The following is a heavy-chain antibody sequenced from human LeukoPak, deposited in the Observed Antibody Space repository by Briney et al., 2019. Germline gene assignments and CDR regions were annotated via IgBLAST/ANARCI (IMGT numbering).Heavy chain of an antibody. CDR2: IIPILGLA. Sequence: ASVKVSCKASGGTFSSYAISWVRQAPGQGLEWWGRIIPILGLANYAQKFQGRVTITADKSTSTAYMELSSLRSEDTAVYYCARVPRVYDFWSGSSMPYYYYGMDVWGQGTTVTVSS. J-gene: IGHJ6*02. CDR1: GGTFSSYA. CDR3: ARVPRVYDFWSGSSMPYYYYGMDV. D-gene: IGHD3-3*01. V-gene: IGHV1-69*04.